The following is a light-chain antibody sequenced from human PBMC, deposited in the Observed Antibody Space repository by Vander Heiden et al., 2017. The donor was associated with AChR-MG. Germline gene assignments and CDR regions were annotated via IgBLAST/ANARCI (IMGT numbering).Light chain of an antibody. CDR1: QGISSY. CDR3: QQLNSYPPT. CDR2: AAS. J-gene: IGKJ4*01. Sequence: DIQSTQSPSFLSASVGDRVTITCRASQGISSYLAWYQQKPGKAPKLLIYAASTLQSGVPSRFSGSGSGTEFTLTTYYCQQLNSYPPTFGGGTKVEIK. V-gene: IGKV1-9*01.